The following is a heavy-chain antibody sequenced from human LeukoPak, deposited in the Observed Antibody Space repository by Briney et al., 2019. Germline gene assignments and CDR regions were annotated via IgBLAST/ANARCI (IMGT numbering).Heavy chain of an antibody. CDR2: INHSGST. Sequence: PSKSLALTCAVYGGSFSGYYGSWIRQPPGKRLEWIGEINHSGSTNYNPSLKSRVTISVDTSKNQFSLQLSSVTAADTAVYYCARGGGFGELYSWGQGTLVNASS. V-gene: IGHV4-34*01. D-gene: IGHD3-10*01. CDR3: ARGGGFGELYS. J-gene: IGHJ5*02. CDR1: GGSFSGYY.